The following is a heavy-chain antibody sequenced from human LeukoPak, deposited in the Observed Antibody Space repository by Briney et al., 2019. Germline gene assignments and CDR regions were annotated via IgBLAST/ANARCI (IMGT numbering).Heavy chain of an antibody. D-gene: IGHD3-10*01. Sequence: VKVSCKASGYTFTGYYMHWVRQAPGQGLEWMGWINPNSGGTNYAQKFQGWVTMTRDTSISTAYMELSRLRSDDTAVYYCARDQSSGDTHPYFDYWGQGTLVTVSS. V-gene: IGHV1-2*04. J-gene: IGHJ4*02. CDR2: INPNSGGT. CDR1: GYTFTGYY. CDR3: ARDQSSGDTHPYFDY.